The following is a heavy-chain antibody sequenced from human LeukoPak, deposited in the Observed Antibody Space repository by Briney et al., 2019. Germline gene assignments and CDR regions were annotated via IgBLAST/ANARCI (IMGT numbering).Heavy chain of an antibody. V-gene: IGHV1-69*06. J-gene: IGHJ3*02. CDR3: ARGDYGDLIDAFDI. Sequence: GASVKVSCKASGGTFSSYAISWVRQAPGQGLEWMGGIIPIFGTANYAQKFQGRVTITADKSTSTAYMELSSLRSEDTAVYYCARGDYGDLIDAFDIWGQGTMVTVSS. CDR1: GGTFSSYA. D-gene: IGHD4-17*01. CDR2: IIPIFGTA.